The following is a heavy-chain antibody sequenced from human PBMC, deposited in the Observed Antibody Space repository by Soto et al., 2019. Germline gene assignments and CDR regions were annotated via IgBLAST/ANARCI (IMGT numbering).Heavy chain of an antibody. CDR3: ARVSSWSCFDY. Sequence: GASVKVSCKASGYTFTGYYMHWVRQAPGQGLEWMGWINPNSGGTNYAQKFQGRVTMTRDTSTSTVYMELSSLRSEDTAVYYCARVSSWSCFDYWGQGTLVTVSS. J-gene: IGHJ4*02. CDR2: INPNSGGT. CDR1: GYTFTGYY. V-gene: IGHV1-2*02. D-gene: IGHD6-13*01.